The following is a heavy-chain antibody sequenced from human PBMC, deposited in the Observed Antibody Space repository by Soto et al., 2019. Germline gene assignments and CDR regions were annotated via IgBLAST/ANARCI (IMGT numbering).Heavy chain of an antibody. CDR2: IYSSEII. V-gene: IGHV4-59*10. CDR3: ATVSYVGGTDY. CDR1: GGSFSGYY. Sequence: SETLSLTCAVYGGSFSGYYWSWIRQPAGKGLEWIGRIYSSEIINYNPSLKSRVTMSLDTSKNQFSLKLSSVTAADTAVYFCATVSYVGGTDYWGQGTLVTVSS. D-gene: IGHD5-18*01. J-gene: IGHJ4*02.